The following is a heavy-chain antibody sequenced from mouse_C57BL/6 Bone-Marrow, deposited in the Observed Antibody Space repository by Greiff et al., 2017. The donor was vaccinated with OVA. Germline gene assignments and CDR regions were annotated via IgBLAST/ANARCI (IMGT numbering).Heavy chain of an antibody. D-gene: IGHD2-5*01. J-gene: IGHJ4*01. CDR2: IDPSDSYT. Sequence: QVQLQQPGAELVMPGASVKLSCKASGYTFTSYWMHWVKQRPGQGLEWIGEIDPSDSYTNYNHKFKGKSTLTVDKSSSTAYMQLSSLTSEDSAVYYCARKAYYSNYRYYAMDDWGKGTSVTVSS. CDR3: ARKAYYSNYRYYAMDD. CDR1: GYTFTSYW. V-gene: IGHV1-69*01.